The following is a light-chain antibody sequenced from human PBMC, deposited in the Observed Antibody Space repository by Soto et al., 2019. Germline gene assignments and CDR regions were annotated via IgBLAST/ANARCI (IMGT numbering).Light chain of an antibody. Sequence: EIVLTQSPDTLSLSSGERATLSCRASQSVSSSLAWYQQKPGQAPRLLIYDASNRATGIPARFSGSGSGTEFTLTISSLEPEDFAVYYCQQRSNSPTFGQGTKLEIK. CDR3: QQRSNSPT. CDR1: QSVSSS. V-gene: IGKV3-11*01. J-gene: IGKJ2*01. CDR2: DAS.